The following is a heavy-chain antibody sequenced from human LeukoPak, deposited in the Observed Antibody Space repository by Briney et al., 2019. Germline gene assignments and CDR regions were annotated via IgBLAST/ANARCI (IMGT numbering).Heavy chain of an antibody. CDR3: ASLSYYDSSGPLDY. Sequence: GRSLRLSCAASGFTFSSYAMHWVCQALGKGLEWVAVISYDGSNKYYADSVKGRFTISRDNSKNTLYLQMNSLRAEDTAVYYCASLSYYDSSGPLDYWGQGTLVTVSS. CDR2: ISYDGSNK. D-gene: IGHD3-22*01. CDR1: GFTFSSYA. J-gene: IGHJ4*02. V-gene: IGHV3-30-3*01.